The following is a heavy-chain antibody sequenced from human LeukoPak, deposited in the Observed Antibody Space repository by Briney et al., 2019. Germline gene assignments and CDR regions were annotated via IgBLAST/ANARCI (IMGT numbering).Heavy chain of an antibody. CDR2: IKQDGSEK. J-gene: IGHJ4*02. D-gene: IGHD3-22*01. CDR3: ARDRAPYYDSSGYSNDY. Sequence: GGSLRLSCAASGFTFSSYWMSWVRQAPGKGLEWVANIKQDGSEKYYVDSVKGRFTISRDNAKNSLYLQMNSLRAEDTAVYYCARDRAPYYDSSGYSNDYWGQGTLVTVSS. CDR1: GFTFSSYW. V-gene: IGHV3-7*01.